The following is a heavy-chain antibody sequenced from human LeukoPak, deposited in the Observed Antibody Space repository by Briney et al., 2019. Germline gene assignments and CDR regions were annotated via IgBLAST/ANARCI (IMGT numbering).Heavy chain of an antibody. Sequence: SQTLSLTCTVSGGSISSGDYYWSWIRQPPGKGLEWIGYIYYSGSTYYNPSLKSRVTISVDTSKNQFSLKLSSVTAADTAVYYCARLRFLEWWAFDIWGQGTMVTVSS. CDR3: ARLRFLEWWAFDI. J-gene: IGHJ3*02. CDR1: GGSISSGDYY. V-gene: IGHV4-30-4*08. CDR2: IYYSGST. D-gene: IGHD3-3*01.